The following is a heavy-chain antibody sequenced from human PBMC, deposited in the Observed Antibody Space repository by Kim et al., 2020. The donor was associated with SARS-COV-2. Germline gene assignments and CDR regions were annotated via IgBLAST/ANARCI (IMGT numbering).Heavy chain of an antibody. Sequence: GGSLRLSCVASGFTFSTYGMHWVRQVPGKGLEWVAVTSFDGSNKYYVDSVKGRFTISRDNSKNTLHLQMNSLRAEDTAVYYCARYDTSGGMDVWGQGTTVTVSS. CDR2: TSFDGSNK. J-gene: IGHJ6*02. CDR3: ARYDTSGGMDV. V-gene: IGHV3-30*03. CDR1: GFTFSTYG. D-gene: IGHD2-2*01.